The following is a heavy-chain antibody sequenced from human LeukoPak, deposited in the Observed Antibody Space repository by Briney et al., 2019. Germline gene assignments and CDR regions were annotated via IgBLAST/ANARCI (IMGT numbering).Heavy chain of an antibody. CDR3: ARVGVVAATLDAFDI. CDR2: IYYSGST. J-gene: IGHJ3*02. Sequence: PSETLSLTCTVSGDSISGYYWSWIRQPPGKGLEWIGYIYYSGSTYYNPSLKSRVSISVDTSKNQFSLKLSSVTAADTAVYYCARVGVVAATLDAFDIWGQGTMVTVSS. V-gene: IGHV4-59*12. CDR1: GDSISGYY. D-gene: IGHD2-15*01.